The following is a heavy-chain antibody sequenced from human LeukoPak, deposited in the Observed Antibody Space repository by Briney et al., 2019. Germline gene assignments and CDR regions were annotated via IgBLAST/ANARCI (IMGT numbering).Heavy chain of an antibody. D-gene: IGHD4-17*01. CDR3: ARRTYGDAFDI. Sequence: GGSLRLSCAASGFTFSSYSMTWVRQAPGKGLEWVSSISSSSDYIFYADSVKGRFTISRDNAKNSLYLQMNSLRAEDTAVYYCARRTYGDAFDIWGQGTMVTVSS. CDR1: GFTFSSYS. J-gene: IGHJ3*02. CDR2: ISSSSDYI. V-gene: IGHV3-21*06.